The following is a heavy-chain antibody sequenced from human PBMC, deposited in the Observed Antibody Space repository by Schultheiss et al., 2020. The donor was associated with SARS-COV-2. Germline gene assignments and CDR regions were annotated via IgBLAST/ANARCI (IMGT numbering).Heavy chain of an antibody. CDR3: ARAPWIQLWPLGY. CDR2: IWYDGSNK. D-gene: IGHD5-18*01. CDR1: GFTFRNYW. Sequence: GGSLRLSCAASGFTFRNYWMHWVRQAPGKGLEWVAVIWYDGSNKYYADSVKGRFTISRDNSKNTVYLQLNSLRDEDTAVYYCARAPWIQLWPLGYWGQGTLVTVSS. V-gene: IGHV3-33*01. J-gene: IGHJ4*02.